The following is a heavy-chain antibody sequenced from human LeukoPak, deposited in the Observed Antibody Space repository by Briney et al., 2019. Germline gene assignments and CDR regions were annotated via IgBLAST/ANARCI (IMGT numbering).Heavy chain of an antibody. V-gene: IGHV4-34*01. Sequence: TSETLSLTCAVHGGSLTNYYWNWIRQSPGKGLEWIGEINRNGGTNYNPSLKSRVTMSPDTSKNQFSLNLNSVSAADTAVYYCARGATISQYYYGLDVWGQGTPVTVSS. CDR3: ARGATISQYYYGLDV. CDR2: INRNGGT. D-gene: IGHD5-12*01. J-gene: IGHJ6*02. CDR1: GGSLTNYY.